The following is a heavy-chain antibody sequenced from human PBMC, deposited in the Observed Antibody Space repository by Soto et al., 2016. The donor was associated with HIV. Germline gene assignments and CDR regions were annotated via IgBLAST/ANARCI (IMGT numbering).Heavy chain of an antibody. V-gene: IGHV1-24*01. CDR3: AIDIGRLVRGGWHL. Sequence: QVQLVQSGAEVKKPGASMKVSCKVSGSTLTQLSMHWVRHVPGKGLQWMGGFDPEHHETIYAQMFQGRVSMTEDTSTDTAYMELSSLRSDDTAVYYCAIDIGRLVRGGWHLWGQGTLVTVSS. CDR2: FDPEHHET. D-gene: IGHD3-10*01. CDR1: GSTLTQLS. J-gene: IGHJ3*01.